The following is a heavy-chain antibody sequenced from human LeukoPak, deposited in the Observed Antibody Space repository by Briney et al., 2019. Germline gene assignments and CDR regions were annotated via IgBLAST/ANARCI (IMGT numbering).Heavy chain of an antibody. D-gene: IGHD6-13*01. CDR3: ARDTRKYSSSWYQD. V-gene: IGHV4-39*07. CDR1: GGSISSSSYY. Sequence: SETLSLTCTVSGGSISSSSYYCGWIRQPPGKVLEWIGSIYYSGSTYYNPSLKSRVTISVDTSKNQFSLKLSSVTAVDTAVYYCARDTRKYSSSWYQDWGQGTLVTVSS. J-gene: IGHJ4*02. CDR2: IYYSGST.